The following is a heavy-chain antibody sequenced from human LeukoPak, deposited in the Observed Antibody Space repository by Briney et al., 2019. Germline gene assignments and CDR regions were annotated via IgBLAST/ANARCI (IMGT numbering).Heavy chain of an antibody. CDR3: ARDELPYYYDSSGSERYFQH. CDR1: GGSISSYY. V-gene: IGHV4-59*01. CDR2: IYYSGST. Sequence: SETLSLTCTVSGGSISSYYWSWIRQPPGKGLEWIGYIYYSGSTNYNPSLKSRVTISVDTSKNQFSLKLSSVTAADTAVYYCARDELPYYYDSSGSERYFQHWGQGTLVTVSS. J-gene: IGHJ1*01. D-gene: IGHD3-22*01.